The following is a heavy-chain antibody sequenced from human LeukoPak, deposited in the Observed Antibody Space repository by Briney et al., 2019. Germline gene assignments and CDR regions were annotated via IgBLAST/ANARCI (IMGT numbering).Heavy chain of an antibody. CDR1: GGTFSSYT. CDR2: IIPILGIA. CDR3: ASDCSGGSRYGKYYYYYMDV. J-gene: IGHJ6*03. D-gene: IGHD2-15*01. Sequence: AASVKVSCKASGGTFSSYTISWVRQAPGQGLEWMGRIIPILGIANYAQKFQGRVTTTADKSTSTAYMELSSLRSEDTAVYYCASDCSGGSRYGKYYYYYMDVWGKGTTVTVSS. V-gene: IGHV1-69*02.